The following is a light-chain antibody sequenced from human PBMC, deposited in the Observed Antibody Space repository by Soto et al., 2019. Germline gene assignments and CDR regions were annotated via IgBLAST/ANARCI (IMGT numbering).Light chain of an antibody. CDR3: QQYNSYWT. CDR2: DAY. J-gene: IGKJ1*01. CDR1: ETINTW. V-gene: IGKV1-5*01. Sequence: IQMTQSPSTLSASVGDRVTITCRASETINTWLAWYQQKPGKAPKLLIYDAYSLQSGVPSRFSGSGSGTEFTLTISSLQPDDSATYYCQQYNSYWTFGPGTKVDNK.